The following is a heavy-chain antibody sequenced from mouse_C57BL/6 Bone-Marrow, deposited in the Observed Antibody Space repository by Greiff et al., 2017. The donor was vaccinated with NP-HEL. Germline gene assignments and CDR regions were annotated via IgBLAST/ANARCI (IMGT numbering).Heavy chain of an antibody. J-gene: IGHJ2*01. CDR2: IDPSDSYT. V-gene: IGHV1-59*01. CDR3: ALLLRYFDY. D-gene: IGHD1-1*01. CDR1: GYTFTSYW. Sequence: VQLQQPGAELVRPGTSVKLSCKASGYTFTSYWMHWVKQRPGQGLEWIGVIDPSDSYTNYNQKFKGKATLTVDTSSSTAYMQLSSLTSEDSAVYYCALLLRYFDYWGQGTTLTVSS.